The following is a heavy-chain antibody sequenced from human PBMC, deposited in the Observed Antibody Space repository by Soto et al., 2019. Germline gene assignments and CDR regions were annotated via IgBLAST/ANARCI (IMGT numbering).Heavy chain of an antibody. J-gene: IGHJ4*02. CDR1: GFTFTNYG. Sequence: ASVKVSCKASGFTFTNYGITWVRQAPGQGLEWMGWISASKGNTNYAQKFQGRVTMTTDTSTSTAYMELRSLRSDDMAVYYCASRSGQLPYYFDYWGQGTQVTVSS. CDR2: ISASKGNT. CDR3: ASRSGQLPYYFDY. D-gene: IGHD6-6*01. V-gene: IGHV1-18*03.